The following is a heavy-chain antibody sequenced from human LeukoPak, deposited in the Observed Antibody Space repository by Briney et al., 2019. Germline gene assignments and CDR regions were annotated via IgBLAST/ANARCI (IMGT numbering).Heavy chain of an antibody. CDR3: AKDKRIFGVVPDTFDI. CDR1: GFTFSSYA. V-gene: IGHV3-64*01. D-gene: IGHD3-3*01. CDR2: ISSNGGST. Sequence: PGGSLRLSCAASGFTFSSYAMHWVRQAPGKGLEYVSAISSNGGSTYYANSVKGRFTISRDNSKNTLYLQMGSLRAEDTAIYYCAKDKRIFGVVPDTFDIWGQGTMVTVS. J-gene: IGHJ3*02.